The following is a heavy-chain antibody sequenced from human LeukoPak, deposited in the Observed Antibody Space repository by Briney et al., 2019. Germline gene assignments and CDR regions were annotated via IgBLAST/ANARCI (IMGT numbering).Heavy chain of an antibody. CDR1: GFTFSGSA. CDR3: TPTNWNYFNY. CDR2: IRSKPNTYAT. Sequence: GGSLRLSCAASGFTFSGSAMHWVRQASGKGLEWVGRIRSKPNTYATACAASVKGRFTISRDDSKNTAYLQMNSLKTEDTAVYYCTPTNWNYFNYWGQGTLVTVSS. D-gene: IGHD1-20*01. J-gene: IGHJ4*02. V-gene: IGHV3-73*01.